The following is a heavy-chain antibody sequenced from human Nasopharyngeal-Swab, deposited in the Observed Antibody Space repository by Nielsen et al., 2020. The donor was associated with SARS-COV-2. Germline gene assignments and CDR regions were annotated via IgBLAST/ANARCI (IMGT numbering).Heavy chain of an antibody. CDR2: ISYDGSNK. V-gene: IGHV3-30-3*01. CDR3: ARELGNGFDP. CDR1: GFTFSSYA. Sequence: GESLKISCAASGFTFSSYAMHWVRQAPGKGLEWVAVISYDGSNKYYADSVKGRFTISRDNSKNTLYLQMNSLRAEGTAVYYCARELGNGFDPWGQGTLVTVSS. J-gene: IGHJ5*02.